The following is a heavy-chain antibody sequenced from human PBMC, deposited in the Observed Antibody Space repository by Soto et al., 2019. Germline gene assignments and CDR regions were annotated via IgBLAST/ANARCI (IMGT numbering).Heavy chain of an antibody. V-gene: IGHV1-18*01. CDR1: GYTFNSYG. J-gene: IGHJ4*02. CDR2: ISAYNGNT. CDR3: ARAADPIVVVVAAYLNSHFDY. D-gene: IGHD2-15*01. Sequence: GASVKVSCKASGYTFNSYGISWVRQAPGQGLEWMGWISAYNGNTNYAQKLQGRVTMTTDTSTSTAYMELRSLRSDDTAVYYCARAADPIVVVVAAYLNSHFDYWGQGTLVTVSS.